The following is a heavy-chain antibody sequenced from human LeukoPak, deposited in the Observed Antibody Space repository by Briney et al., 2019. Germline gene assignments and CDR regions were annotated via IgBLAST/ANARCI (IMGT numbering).Heavy chain of an antibody. D-gene: IGHD2-15*01. V-gene: IGHV1-69*06. CDR1: GGTFSSYA. J-gene: IGHJ3*02. CDR2: IIPIFGTA. Sequence: PVKVSCKASGGTFSSYAISWVRQAPGQGLEWMGGIIPIFGTANYAQKFQGRVTITAGKSTSTAYMELSSLRSEDTAVYYCARDADIVVSGAFDIWGQGTMVTVSS. CDR3: ARDADIVVSGAFDI.